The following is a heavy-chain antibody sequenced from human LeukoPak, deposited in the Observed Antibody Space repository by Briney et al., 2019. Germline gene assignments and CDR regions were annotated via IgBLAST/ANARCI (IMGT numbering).Heavy chain of an antibody. J-gene: IGHJ4*02. CDR2: ISSSSNYI. Sequence: GGSLRLSCAASGFTFSSYYMNWVRQAPGKGLEWVSSISSSSNYIDYADSVKGRFTISRDNAKNSLYLQMNSLRAEDTAVYYCARGQSVGDYWGQGTLVTVSS. CDR3: ARGQSVGDY. V-gene: IGHV3-21*01. CDR1: GFTFSSYY.